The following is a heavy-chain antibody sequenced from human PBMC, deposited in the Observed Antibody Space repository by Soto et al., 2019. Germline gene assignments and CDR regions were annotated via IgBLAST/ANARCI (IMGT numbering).Heavy chain of an antibody. Sequence: QVQLVQSGAELKKPGASVKVSRKASGYTFTSYDINWVRQATGQGLEWLGWMNPNSGNTGYAQKFQGRVTMTRNTSIGTAYMELSSLRSEDTAVYYCASAIAVASTGFDYWGQGTLVTVSS. CDR1: GYTFTSYD. J-gene: IGHJ4*02. D-gene: IGHD6-19*01. CDR2: MNPNSGNT. V-gene: IGHV1-8*01. CDR3: ASAIAVASTGFDY.